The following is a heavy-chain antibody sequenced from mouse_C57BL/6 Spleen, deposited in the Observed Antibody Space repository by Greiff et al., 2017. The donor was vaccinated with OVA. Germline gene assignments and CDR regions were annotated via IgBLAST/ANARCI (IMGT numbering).Heavy chain of an antibody. CDR1: GYTFTGSW. CDR3: ARGAQATPPFY. D-gene: IGHD3-2*02. CDR2: ILPGSGST. J-gene: IGHJ3*01. Sequence: QVQLQQSGAELMKPGASVKLSCKATGYTFTGSWIEWVKQRPGHGLEWIGEILPGSGSTNYNEKFKGKATFTADTSSNTAYMQLSSLTTEDSAIYYCARGAQATPPFYWGQGTLVTVSA. V-gene: IGHV1-9*01.